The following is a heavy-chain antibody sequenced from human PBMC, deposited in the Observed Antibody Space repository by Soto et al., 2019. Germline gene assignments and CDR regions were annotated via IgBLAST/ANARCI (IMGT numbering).Heavy chain of an antibody. J-gene: IGHJ5*02. V-gene: IGHV1-69*06. D-gene: IGHD3-9*01. CDR2: IIPIFGTA. CDR3: ARELAGLRYFDANWFDP. CDR1: GGTFSSYA. Sequence: QVQLVQSGAEVKKPGSSVKVSCKASGGTFSSYAIIWVRQAPGQGLEWMGGIIPIFGTANYAQKFQGRVTITADKSTSTAYMELSSLRSEDTAVYYCARELAGLRYFDANWFDPWGQGTLVTVSS.